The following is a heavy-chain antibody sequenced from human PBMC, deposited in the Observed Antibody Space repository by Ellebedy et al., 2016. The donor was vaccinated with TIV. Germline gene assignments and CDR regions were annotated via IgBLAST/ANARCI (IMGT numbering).Heavy chain of an antibody. J-gene: IGHJ4*02. D-gene: IGHD1-26*01. CDR2: IYYSGTT. V-gene: IGHV4-39*07. CDR3: ARSTFDNTDSGLLDS. CDR1: GGSIITTTYY. Sequence: MPGGSLRLSCTVSGGSIITTTYYWAWIRQSPGKGLEWIGTIYYSGTTYYNPSLKSRVTISVDTSKNQFSLKLPSVTSADTALYFCARSTFDNTDSGLLDSWGQGILVTVSS.